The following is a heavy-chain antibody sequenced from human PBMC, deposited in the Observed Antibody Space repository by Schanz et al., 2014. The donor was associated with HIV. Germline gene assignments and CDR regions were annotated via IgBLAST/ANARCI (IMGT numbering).Heavy chain of an antibody. CDR3: TRSRYELHWLDL. CDR1: GYTFIDYF. Sequence: QVQLVQSGAEVKKPGASVKVSCKASGYTFIDYFMHWVRQAPGQGLEWRGRIKPNSGETKFARKFQGRVTMTRDTSINTAYMELRRLTYDDTAVYFCTRSRYELHWLDLWGQGTLVTVSS. V-gene: IGHV1-2*02. D-gene: IGHD5-12*01. J-gene: IGHJ5*02. CDR2: IKPNSGET.